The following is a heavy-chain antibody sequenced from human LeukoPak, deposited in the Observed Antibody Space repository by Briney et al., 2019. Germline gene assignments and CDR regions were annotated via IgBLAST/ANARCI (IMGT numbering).Heavy chain of an antibody. D-gene: IGHD3-16*02. V-gene: IGHV1-69*13. J-gene: IGHJ4*02. CDR1: GGTFSSYA. CDR2: IILIFGTA. CDR3: ASTEDNVCGSYRRTPIGFYY. Sequence: SVKVSCKASGGTFSSYAISWVRQAPGQGLEWMGAIILIFGTANYAQKFQGRVTITADESTSTAYMELSSLRSEDTAVYYCASTEDNVCGSYRRTPIGFYYWGQVILVSVSS.